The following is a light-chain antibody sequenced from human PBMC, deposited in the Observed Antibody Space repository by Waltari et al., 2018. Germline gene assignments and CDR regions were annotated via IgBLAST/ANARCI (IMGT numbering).Light chain of an antibody. CDR3: QHHSTWPPT. CDR2: LAS. V-gene: IGKV3D-15*01. Sequence: EIVMTQSPATLSVSPGERATLSCRASQNIRNSLAWNQQKPGQAPRLLISLASPRATGIPARFSGSGSGTRFSLTISSLQHEDFAIYYCQHHSTWPPTFGPGTRV. J-gene: IGKJ1*01. CDR1: QNIRNS.